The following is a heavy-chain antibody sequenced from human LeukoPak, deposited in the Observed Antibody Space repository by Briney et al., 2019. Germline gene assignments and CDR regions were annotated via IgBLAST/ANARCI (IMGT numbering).Heavy chain of an antibody. V-gene: IGHV1-18*01. CDR3: AREDYDILTGKYYFDY. Sequence: ASVKVSCKASGYTFTSYGISWVRQAPGQGLEWMGWISAYNGNTNYAQKLQGRVIMTTDTSTSTAYMELRSLRSDDTAVYYCAREDYDILTGKYYFDYWGQGTLVTVSS. D-gene: IGHD3-9*01. CDR2: ISAYNGNT. CDR1: GYTFTSYG. J-gene: IGHJ4*02.